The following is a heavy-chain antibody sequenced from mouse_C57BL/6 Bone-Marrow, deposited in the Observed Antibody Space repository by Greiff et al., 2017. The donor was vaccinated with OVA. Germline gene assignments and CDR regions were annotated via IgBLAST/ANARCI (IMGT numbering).Heavy chain of an antibody. CDR1: GYTFTSYW. V-gene: IGHV1-72*01. J-gene: IGHJ4*01. Sequence: QVQLQQPGAELLKPGASVKLSCKASGYTFTSYWMHWVKQRPGRGLEWIGRIDPNSGGTKYNEKFKSKATLTVDKPSSTAYMQLSSLTSEDSAVYYCARRGYSNYLFFYAMDYWGQGTSVTVSS. CDR2: IDPNSGGT. CDR3: ARRGYSNYLFFYAMDY. D-gene: IGHD2-5*01.